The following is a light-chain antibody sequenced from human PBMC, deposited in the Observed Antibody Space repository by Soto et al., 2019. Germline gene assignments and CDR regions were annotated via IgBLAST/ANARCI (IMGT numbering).Light chain of an antibody. Sequence: DIQMTQSPSTLSASVGDRVTITCRASQTIDSWLAWYQQRPGKPPNLLIYKASTLASGVPSRFSGSGSGTEFTLTISSLQPEDFATYYCLQKYFYPFTLGPGTTVDIK. CDR3: LQKYFYPFT. J-gene: IGKJ3*01. CDR2: KAS. CDR1: QTIDSW. V-gene: IGKV1-5*03.